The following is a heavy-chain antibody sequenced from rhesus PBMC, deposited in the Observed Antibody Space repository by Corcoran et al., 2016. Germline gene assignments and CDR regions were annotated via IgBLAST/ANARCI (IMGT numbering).Heavy chain of an antibody. Sequence: QVQLQESGPGLVKPSETLSLTCAVSGGSISDDFYWSWIRQPPGKGLGWIGYIYLSRGASDYNPALKNRVTISVDTSKTQFSLNLRSVTAADTAVYYCTRSRGYWYFDLWGPGTPIIISS. CDR1: GGSISDDFY. CDR2: IYLSRGAS. CDR3: TRSRGYWYFDL. J-gene: IGHJ2*01. D-gene: IGHD5-42*01. V-gene: IGHV4-106*01.